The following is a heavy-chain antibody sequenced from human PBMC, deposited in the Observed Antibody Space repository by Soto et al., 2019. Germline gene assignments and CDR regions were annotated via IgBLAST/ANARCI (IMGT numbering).Heavy chain of an antibody. CDR3: ARHFSYSSGWAHFDY. CDR1: GGSIISSSYY. CDR2: IYYSGST. J-gene: IGHJ4*02. V-gene: IGHV4-39*01. D-gene: IGHD6-19*01. Sequence: PSETLSLTCTVSGGSIISSSYYCVWIRQPPGNGLELIGSIYYSGSTYYNPSLKSRVTISVDTSKNQFSLKLSSVTAADTAVYYCARHFSYSSGWAHFDYWGQGTLVTVSS.